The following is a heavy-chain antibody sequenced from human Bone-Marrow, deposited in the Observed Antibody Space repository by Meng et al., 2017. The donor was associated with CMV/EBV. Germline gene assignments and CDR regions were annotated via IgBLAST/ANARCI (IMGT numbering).Heavy chain of an antibody. J-gene: IGHJ6*02. CDR1: GFTFSSYS. Sequence: GESLKISCAASGFTFSSYSMNWVRQAPGKGLEWVSSISSSSSYIYYADSVKGRFTISRDNAKNSLYLQMNSLRAEDTAVYYCAGGHWGFAYSIQLWHEYYYYGMDVWGQGTTVTVSS. CDR2: ISSSSSYI. D-gene: IGHD5-18*01. CDR3: AGGHWGFAYSIQLWHEYYYYGMDV. V-gene: IGHV3-21*01.